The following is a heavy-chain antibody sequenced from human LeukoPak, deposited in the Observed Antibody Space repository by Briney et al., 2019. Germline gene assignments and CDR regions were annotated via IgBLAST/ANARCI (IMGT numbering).Heavy chain of an antibody. V-gene: IGHV3-48*03. CDR3: ARDRDAFDI. CDR2: ITSSGSTI. J-gene: IGHJ3*02. CDR1: GFTFSSYE. Sequence: GGSLRLSCVASGFTFSSYEMNWVRQAPGKGLEWVSYITSSGSTIYYADSVKGRFTISRDNSKNTLYLQMSTLRAEDTAVYYCARDRDAFDIWGQGTMVTASS.